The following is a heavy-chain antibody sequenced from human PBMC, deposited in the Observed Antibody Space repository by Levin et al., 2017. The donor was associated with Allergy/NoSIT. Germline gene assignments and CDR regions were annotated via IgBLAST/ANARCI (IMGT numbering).Heavy chain of an antibody. D-gene: IGHD3-9*01. CDR1: GLTVSSNY. CDR2: IYSGGST. J-gene: IGHJ4*02. Sequence: GGSLRLSCAASGLTVSSNYMSWVRQAPGKGLEWVSVIYSGGSTHYADSVKGRFTISRDNSKNTLYLQMNSLRAEDTAVYYCARDRYDILTGDYYFDYWGQGTLVTVSS. V-gene: IGHV3-66*01. CDR3: ARDRYDILTGDYYFDY.